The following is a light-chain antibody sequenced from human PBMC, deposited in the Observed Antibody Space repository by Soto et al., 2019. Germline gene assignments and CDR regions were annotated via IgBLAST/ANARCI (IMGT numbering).Light chain of an antibody. J-gene: IGKJ4*01. CDR3: QQADSFPLT. V-gene: IGKV1-12*01. CDR1: QAIGTW. Sequence: DIQMTQSPSSVSASVGDRVTIACRASQAIGTWLAWYQQKPEKAPKLLIYAASSLQTGVPSRFSGSGSGTDFTLTISSLHPEDFANYYCQQADSFPLTFGGGTKVEIK. CDR2: AAS.